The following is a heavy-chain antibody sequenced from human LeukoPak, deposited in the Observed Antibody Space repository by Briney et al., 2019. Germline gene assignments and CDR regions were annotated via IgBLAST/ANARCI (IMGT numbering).Heavy chain of an antibody. CDR3: AKGPRWEELEGV. D-gene: IGHD1-26*01. J-gene: IGHJ4*02. CDR1: GGTLADYY. CDR2: INQRGSA. Sequence: KTSETLSLTCAVYGGTLADYYWSWIRQSPGQGLEWIGEINQRGSANYNPSLKSRFTTSVDTSRNQFSLKVHSVTAADTAVYYCAKGPRWEELEGVWGQGTQVTVSS. V-gene: IGHV4-34*01.